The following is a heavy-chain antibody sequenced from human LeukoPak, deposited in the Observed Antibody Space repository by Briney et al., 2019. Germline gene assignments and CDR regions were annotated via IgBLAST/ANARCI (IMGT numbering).Heavy chain of an antibody. CDR1: GFTFDDYA. CDR3: AKGDFWSGRGGAFDI. CDR2: ISWDGGST. J-gene: IGHJ3*02. V-gene: IGHV3-43D*04. D-gene: IGHD3-3*01. Sequence: GGSLRLSCAASGFTFDDYAMHWVRQAPGKGLEWVSLISWDGGSTYYADSVKGRFTISRDNSKNSLYLQMNSLRAEDTALYYCAKGDFWSGRGGAFDIWGQGTMVTVSS.